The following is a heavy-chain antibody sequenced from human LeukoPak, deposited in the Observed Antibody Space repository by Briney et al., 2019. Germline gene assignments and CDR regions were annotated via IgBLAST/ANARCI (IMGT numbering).Heavy chain of an antibody. Sequence: SQTLSLTCTVSGGSISSGGYYWSWIRQHPGKGLEWIGYIYYSGNTYYNPSLKSRVTISVDTSKNQFSLKLTSVTAADTAVYFCARVTGTTPFDYWGQGTLVTVSS. CDR2: IYYSGNT. D-gene: IGHD1-1*01. CDR1: GGSISSGGYY. J-gene: IGHJ4*02. CDR3: ARVTGTTPFDY. V-gene: IGHV4-31*03.